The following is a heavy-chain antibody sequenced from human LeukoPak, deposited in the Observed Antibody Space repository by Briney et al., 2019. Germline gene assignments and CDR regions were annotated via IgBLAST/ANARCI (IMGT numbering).Heavy chain of an antibody. CDR2: INAGNGNT. CDR1: GYTFTSYA. CDR3: ARDRGMVDYYDSSTLDY. J-gene: IGHJ4*02. Sequence: ASVKVSCKASGYTFTSYAMHWVRQAPGQRPEWMGWINAGNGNTKYSQKFQGRVTITRDTSASTAYMELSSLRSEDTAVYYCARDRGMVDYYDSSTLDYWGQGTLVTVSS. D-gene: IGHD3-22*01. V-gene: IGHV1-3*01.